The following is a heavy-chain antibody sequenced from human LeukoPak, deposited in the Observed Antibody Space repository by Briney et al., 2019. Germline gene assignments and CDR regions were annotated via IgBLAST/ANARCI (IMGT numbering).Heavy chain of an antibody. Sequence: SVKVSCKASGGTFSSYAISWVRQAPGQGLEWMGGIIPIFGTANYAQKFQGRVTITADESTSTAYMELSSLRSEDTAVCYCARVAEDYDILTGYYPLYYWGQGTLVTVSS. CDR3: ARVAEDYDILTGYYPLYY. V-gene: IGHV1-69*13. J-gene: IGHJ4*02. CDR1: GGTFSSYA. D-gene: IGHD3-9*01. CDR2: IIPIFGTA.